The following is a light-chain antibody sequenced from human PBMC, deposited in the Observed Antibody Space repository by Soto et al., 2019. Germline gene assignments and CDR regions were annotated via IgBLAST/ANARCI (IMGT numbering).Light chain of an antibody. V-gene: IGLV2-14*01. CDR3: SSYTRSNTYVV. CDR1: SSDVGGYNY. CDR2: EVS. J-gene: IGLJ2*01. Sequence: QSVLTQPASVSGSPGQSITISCTGTSSDVGGYNYVSWYQQHPGKAPKLMIYEVSNRPSGVSNRFSGSKSGNTASLTISGLHAEDEADYYCSSYTRSNTYVVFGGGTKLTVL.